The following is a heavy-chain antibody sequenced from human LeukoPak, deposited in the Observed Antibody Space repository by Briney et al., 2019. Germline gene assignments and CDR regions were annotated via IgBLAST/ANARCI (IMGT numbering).Heavy chain of an antibody. CDR3: ARDFDGGGMDV. V-gene: IGHV3-13*01. D-gene: IGHD3-9*01. CDR1: GFTFSSYD. J-gene: IGHJ6*02. CDR2: IGTAGDT. Sequence: GGSLRLSCAASGFTFSSYDMHWVCQATGKGLEWVSAIGTAGDTYYPGSVKGRFTISRENAKNSLYLQMNSLRAGDTAVYYCARDFDGGGMDVWGQGTTVTVSS.